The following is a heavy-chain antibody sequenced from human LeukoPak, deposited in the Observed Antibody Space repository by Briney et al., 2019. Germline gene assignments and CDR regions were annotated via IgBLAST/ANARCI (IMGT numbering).Heavy chain of an antibody. D-gene: IGHD3-10*01. CDR1: GFTFTSSA. V-gene: IGHV1-58*02. J-gene: IGHJ3*02. Sequence: SVKVSCKASGFTFTSSAMQWVRQARGQRPEWIGWIVVGNGNTNYAQKFQERVTITRDMSTSTAYMELSSLRSEDTAVYYCAAVPPDYYGSGSYYAFDIWGQGTMVTVSS. CDR3: AAVPPDYYGSGSYYAFDI. CDR2: IVVGNGNT.